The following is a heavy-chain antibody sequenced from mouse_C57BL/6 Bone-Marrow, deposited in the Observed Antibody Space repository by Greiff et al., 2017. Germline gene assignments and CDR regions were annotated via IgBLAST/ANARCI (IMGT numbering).Heavy chain of an antibody. D-gene: IGHD1-1*01. V-gene: IGHV1-69*01. CDR1: GYTFTSYW. CDR3: ERDGSSYDWFAY. CDR2: IDPSDSYT. Sequence: QVQLQQPGAELVMPGASVKLSCKASGYTFTSYWMHWVKQRPGQGLEWIGEIDPSDSYTNYNQKFKGKSTLTVDKSSRTAYMQLSSLTSEDSAVYYCERDGSSYDWFAYWGQGTLVTVSA. J-gene: IGHJ3*01.